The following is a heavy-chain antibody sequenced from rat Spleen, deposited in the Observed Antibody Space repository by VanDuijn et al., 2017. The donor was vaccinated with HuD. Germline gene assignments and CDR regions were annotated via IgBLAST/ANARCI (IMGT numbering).Heavy chain of an antibody. J-gene: IGHJ2*01. Sequence: EVQVVESGGGLVQPGRSLKLSCAASGFTFSNYGMAWVRQTPTKGLEWVAAISYDGGSIYYRDSVKGRFTISRENAKSTLYLQMDSLRSEDTATYYCTRDSDIPTYFFDYWGQGVMVTVSS. V-gene: IGHV5-29*01. CDR2: ISYDGGSI. D-gene: IGHD2-1*01. CDR1: GFTFSNYG. CDR3: TRDSDIPTYFFDY.